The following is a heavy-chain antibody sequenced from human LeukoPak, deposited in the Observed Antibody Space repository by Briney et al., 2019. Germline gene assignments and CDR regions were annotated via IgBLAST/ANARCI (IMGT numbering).Heavy chain of an antibody. Sequence: PSETLSLTCAVSGGSISSSNWWSWVRQPPGKGLEWIGEIYHSGSTNYNPSLKSRVTISADTSKNQFSLKLSSVTAADTAVYYCARVGDGYNYLNYWGQGTLVTVSS. CDR3: ARVGDGYNYLNY. V-gene: IGHV4-4*02. CDR2: IYHSGST. J-gene: IGHJ4*02. D-gene: IGHD5-24*01. CDR1: GGSISSSNW.